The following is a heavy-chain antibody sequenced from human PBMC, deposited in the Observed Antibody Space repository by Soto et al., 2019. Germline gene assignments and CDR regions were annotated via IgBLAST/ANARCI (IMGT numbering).Heavy chain of an antibody. CDR2: IIPILGIA. V-gene: IGHV1-69*02. CDR1: GGTFSSYT. J-gene: IGHJ4*02. Sequence: QVQLVQSGAEVKKPGSSVKVSCKASGGTFSSYTISWVRQAPGQGLEWMGRIIPILGIANYAQKFQGRVTITADKSTSNANMELSSLRSKHTPEDYGARVFRRLAVAEVGFWGQGTLVTVAS. CDR3: ARVFRRLAVAEVGF. D-gene: IGHD6-19*01.